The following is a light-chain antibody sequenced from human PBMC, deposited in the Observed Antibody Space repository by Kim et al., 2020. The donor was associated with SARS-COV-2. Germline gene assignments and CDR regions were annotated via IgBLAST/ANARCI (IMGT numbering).Light chain of an antibody. CDR1: SSNIGAGYD. V-gene: IGLV1-40*01. Sequence: QRVTISCTGSSSNIGAGYDEHWYQQLPGTAPKLLIFGNSKRPAGVPDRISGSKSGTSASLAITGLQAEDEADYYCQSFDSSLSGPVFGGGTQLTVL. CDR2: GNS. CDR3: QSFDSSLSGPV. J-gene: IGLJ3*02.